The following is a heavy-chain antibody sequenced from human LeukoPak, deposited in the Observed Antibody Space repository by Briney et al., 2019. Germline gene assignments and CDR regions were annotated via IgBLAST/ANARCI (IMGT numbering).Heavy chain of an antibody. CDR2: VSGADGTT. D-gene: IGHD2-2*01. CDR1: GFTFSAYG. J-gene: IGHJ6*03. V-gene: IGHV3-23*01. Sequence: GGSLRLSCAASGFTFSAYGMSWVRQSPRKGLEWVSGVSGADGTTYYADSVKGRFTISRDNSKSTLYLQMNNLRAEDTAVYYCAKHWSYCSTTSCFFSYYYYYMDVWGKGTTVTVSS. CDR3: AKHWSYCSTTSCFFSYYYYYMDV.